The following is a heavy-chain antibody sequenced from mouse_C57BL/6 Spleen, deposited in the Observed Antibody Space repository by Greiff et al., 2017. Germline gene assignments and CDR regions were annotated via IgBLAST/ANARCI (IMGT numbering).Heavy chain of an antibody. D-gene: IGHD1-1*01. J-gene: IGHJ4*01. CDR2: IYPGSGNT. CDR3: ARDDYYGSYYAMDY. Sequence: VQLQQSGAELVRPGASVKLSCKASGYTFTDYYINWVKQRPGQGLEWIARIYPGSGNTYYNEKFKGKATLTAEKSSSTAYMQLSSLTSEDSAVYFCARDDYYGSYYAMDYWGQGTSVTVSS. V-gene: IGHV1-76*01. CDR1: GYTFTDYY.